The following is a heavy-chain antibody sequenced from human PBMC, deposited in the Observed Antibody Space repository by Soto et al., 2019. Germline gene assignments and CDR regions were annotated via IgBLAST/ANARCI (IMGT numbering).Heavy chain of an antibody. J-gene: IGHJ6*02. CDR2: ISGSGGST. V-gene: IGHV3-23*01. Sequence: GGSLILSCAASGFTFSSYAMSWVRQAPGKGLEWVSAISGSGGSTYYADSVKGRFTISRDNSKNTLYLQMNSLRAEDTAVYYCVHDYSNSPEFPYYYYYGMDVWGQGTTVTVSS. D-gene: IGHD4-4*01. CDR1: GFTFSSYA. CDR3: VHDYSNSPEFPYYYYYGMDV.